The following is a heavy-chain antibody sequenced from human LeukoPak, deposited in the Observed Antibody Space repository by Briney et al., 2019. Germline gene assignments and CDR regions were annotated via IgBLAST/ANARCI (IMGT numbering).Heavy chain of an antibody. CDR3: ARAFGIAVAGDYFDY. V-gene: IGHV3-21*01. J-gene: IGHJ4*02. CDR1: GFTFSSYS. Sequence: PGGSLRLSCAASGFTFSSYSMNWVRQAPGKGLEWVSSISSSSSYIYYADSVKGRFTISRDNAKNSLYLQMNRLRAEDTAVYYCARAFGIAVAGDYFDYWGQGTLVTVSS. CDR2: ISSSSSYI. D-gene: IGHD6-19*01.